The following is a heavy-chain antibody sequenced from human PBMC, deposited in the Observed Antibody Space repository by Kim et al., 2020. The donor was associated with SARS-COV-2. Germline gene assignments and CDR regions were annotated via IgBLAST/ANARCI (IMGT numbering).Heavy chain of an antibody. CDR2: INSGGTST. CDR3: AKLCRGYSYGCFDY. V-gene: IGHV3-23*03. D-gene: IGHD5-18*01. CDR1: GFAFTTYA. Sequence: GGSLRLSCAASGFAFTTYAMSWVRQAPGKGLEWVSVINSGGTSTYYVDSVKGRFTISRDNSKNTLYLQMNSLRAEDMAVYYCAKLCRGYSYGCFDYWGQGTLVTVSS. J-gene: IGHJ4*02.